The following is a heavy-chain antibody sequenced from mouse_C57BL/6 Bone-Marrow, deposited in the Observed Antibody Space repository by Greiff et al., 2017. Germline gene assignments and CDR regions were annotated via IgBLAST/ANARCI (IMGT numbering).Heavy chain of an antibody. D-gene: IGHD2-3*01. J-gene: IGHJ4*01. CDR2: IYPGSGST. CDR1: GYTFTSYW. Sequence: QVQLQQPGAELVKPGASVKMSCKASGYTFTSYWITWVKQRPGQGLEWIGDIYPGSGSTIYNEKFKSKATLTVDTSSSTAYRQLSSLTAEDSAVYYCARLYDGCWFAMYYWGQGASVTVSS. V-gene: IGHV1-55*01. CDR3: ARLYDGCWFAMYY.